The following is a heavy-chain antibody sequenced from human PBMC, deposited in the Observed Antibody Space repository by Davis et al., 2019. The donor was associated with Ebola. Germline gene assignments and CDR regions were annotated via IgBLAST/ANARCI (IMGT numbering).Heavy chain of an antibody. J-gene: IGHJ4*02. D-gene: IGHD3-3*01. CDR3: TRDRITIFGVPYYFDY. CDR1: GFTFGDYA. V-gene: IGHV3-49*03. CDR2: IRSKAYGGTT. Sequence: PGGSLRLSCTASGFTFGDYAISWFRQAPGKGLEWVGFIRSKAYGGTTEYAASVKGRFTISRDDSKSIAYLQMNSLKTEDTAVYYCTRDRITIFGVPYYFDYWGQGTLVTVSS.